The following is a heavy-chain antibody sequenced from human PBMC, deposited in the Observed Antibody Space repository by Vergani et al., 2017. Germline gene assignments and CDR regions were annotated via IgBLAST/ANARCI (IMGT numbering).Heavy chain of an antibody. CDR2: ISSSSSYI. V-gene: IGHV3-21*01. CDR3: ARGAYSSSPLFAYYGMDV. D-gene: IGHD6-6*01. J-gene: IGHJ6*02. CDR1: GFTFSSYS. Sequence: EVQLVESGGGLVKPGGSLRLSCAASGFTFSSYSMNWVRQAPGKGLEWVSSISSSSSYIYYADSVKGRFTISRDNAKNSLYLQMNSLRAEDTAVYYCARGAYSSSPLFAYYGMDVWGQGTTVTVSS.